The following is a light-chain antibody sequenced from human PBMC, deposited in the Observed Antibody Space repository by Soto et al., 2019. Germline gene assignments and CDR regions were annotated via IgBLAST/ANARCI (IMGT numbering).Light chain of an antibody. CDR3: TSHTASSTWV. CDR1: SSDVGYDNY. Sequence: QSVLTQSASVSGSPGQSITISCTGTSSDVGYDNYVSWFQQHPGKAPKLMIYEVSRRPSGVSNRFSGSKSANTASLTISGLQAEDEADYYCTSHTASSTWVFGGGTKVTVL. CDR2: EVS. J-gene: IGLJ3*02. V-gene: IGLV2-14*01.